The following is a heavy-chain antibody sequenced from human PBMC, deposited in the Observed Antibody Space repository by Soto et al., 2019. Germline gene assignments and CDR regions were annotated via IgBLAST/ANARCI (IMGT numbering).Heavy chain of an antibody. CDR1: GFTFSNYG. CDR3: AKDGGWELPRGRGSDY. V-gene: IGHV3-30*18. CDR2: ISYDGSSQ. J-gene: IGHJ4*02. Sequence: VQLLESGGGLVRPGGSLRVSCAASGFTFSNYGMHWVRQAPGKGLEWVAVISYDGSSQHYADSVKGRFTISRDNSKNTLYVQMKSLRAEDTAVYYCAKDGGWELPRGRGSDYWGQGTLVTVSS. D-gene: IGHD1-26*01.